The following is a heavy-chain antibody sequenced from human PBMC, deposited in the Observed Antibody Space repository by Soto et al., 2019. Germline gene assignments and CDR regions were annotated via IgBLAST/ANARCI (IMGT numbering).Heavy chain of an antibody. V-gene: IGHV3-30*18. CDR3: AKDGAPLELAGMDV. D-gene: IGHD3-10*01. Sequence: QVQLVESGGGVVQPGRSLRLSCAASGFTFSSYGMHWVRQAPGKGLGWVAVLSFDGSNKYYADSVKGRFTISRDNSKNTLYLQMNSLRAEDTAVYYGAKDGAPLELAGMDVWGQGTTVTVSS. CDR1: GFTFSSYG. J-gene: IGHJ6*02. CDR2: LSFDGSNK.